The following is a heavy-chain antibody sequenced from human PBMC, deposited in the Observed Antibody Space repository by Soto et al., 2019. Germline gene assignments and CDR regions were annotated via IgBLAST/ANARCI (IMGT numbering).Heavy chain of an antibody. CDR3: VNGFVCGYLYFDL. CDR1: GYTFTTSA. D-gene: IGHD3-22*01. CDR2: INGGKSDT. J-gene: IGHJ4*02. V-gene: IGHV1-3*05. Sequence: VQLMQSGAEETKPGASVMVSCTTSGYTFTTSAMHWVRKAPGKILEWKGWINGGKSDTKSSKQFLGRVTITRYTSATTACKERSSLRSEETSGLCCVNGFVCGYLYFDLWGQGTLVTVSS.